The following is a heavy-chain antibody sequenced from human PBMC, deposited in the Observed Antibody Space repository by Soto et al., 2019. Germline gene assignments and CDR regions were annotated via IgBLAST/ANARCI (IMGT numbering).Heavy chain of an antibody. CDR1: GGTFSNYA. D-gene: IGHD2-21*02. V-gene: IGHV1-69*01. CDR2: IIPIFGTS. CDR3: ARLVNCGDDCNSRSSPPTFYVYAMDV. Sequence: QVHLVQSGAEVKKPGSSVKVSCKVSGGTFSNYAISWVRQAPGQGLQWMGGIIPIFGTSDYEQKFQGIVTFTADSSTTTAYMDRSRLRSEDTAVYYCARLVNCGDDCNSRSSPPTFYVYAMDVWGQGTTVTVSS. J-gene: IGHJ6*02.